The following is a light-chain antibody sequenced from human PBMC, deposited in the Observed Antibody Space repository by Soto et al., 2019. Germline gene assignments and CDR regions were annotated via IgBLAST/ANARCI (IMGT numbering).Light chain of an antibody. CDR2: WVS. Sequence: DAVTTHSSLSLPVTLGQPSSISYSSNLNLVYSNGIAYFSWFQQRPGRSPRRLVYWVSNRDSDVAARFSGSGSGTDFALKISRVEAEDVGVYYCMQGTHWPITFGQGTRLEIK. CDR3: MQGTHWPIT. J-gene: IGKJ5*01. V-gene: IGKV2-30*01. CDR1: LNLVYSNGIAY.